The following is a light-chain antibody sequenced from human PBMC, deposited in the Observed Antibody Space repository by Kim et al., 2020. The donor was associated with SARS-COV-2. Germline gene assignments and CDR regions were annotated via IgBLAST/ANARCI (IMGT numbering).Light chain of an antibody. CDR2: GAS. V-gene: IGKV3-15*01. J-gene: IGKJ2*01. Sequence: EIVLTQSPATLSVSPGETATLSCRASQSVSTTLAWYQQRPGQAPRLLMYGASTRATGIPARFSGSGSGTEFTLTISSLQSEDFAVYYCQQYYNWPPYTFGQGTKLEI. CDR3: QQYYNWPPYT. CDR1: QSVSTT.